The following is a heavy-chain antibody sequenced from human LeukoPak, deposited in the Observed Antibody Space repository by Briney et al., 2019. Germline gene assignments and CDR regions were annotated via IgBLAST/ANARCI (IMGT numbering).Heavy chain of an antibody. CDR3: EKEIAAAAGCWFDP. J-gene: IGHJ5*02. CDR2: VSYDGSNK. Sequence: GTSLRLSCAASGFTFSSNGMHWVRQAPGKGLEWVAVVSYDGSNKYYADSVKGRFTVSRDNSKNTLYLQMNSLRAEDTAIYYCEKEIAAAAGCWFDPWGQGTLVTVSS. V-gene: IGHV3-30*18. D-gene: IGHD6-13*01. CDR1: GFTFSSNG.